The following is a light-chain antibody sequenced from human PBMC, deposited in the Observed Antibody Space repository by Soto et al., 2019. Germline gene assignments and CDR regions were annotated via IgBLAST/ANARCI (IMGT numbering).Light chain of an antibody. V-gene: IGLV1-40*01. CDR2: GSS. J-gene: IGLJ3*02. CDR3: QSYDNNLSGGV. CDR1: SSNIGAGYD. Sequence: QSVLTQPPSVSGAPGQRVTISCTGSSSNIGAGYDVHWYQQLPGRAPKLLIYGSSNRPSGVSDRISGSKSGTSASLAITGLQAEDEADYYCQSYDNNLSGGVFGGGTKVTVL.